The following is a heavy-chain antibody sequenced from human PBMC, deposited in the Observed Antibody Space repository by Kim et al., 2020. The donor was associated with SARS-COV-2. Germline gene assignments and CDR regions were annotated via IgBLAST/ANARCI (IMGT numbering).Heavy chain of an antibody. V-gene: IGHV3-48*02. Sequence: GGSLRLSCAASGFTFSSYSMNWVRQAPGKGLEWVSYISSSSSTIYYADSVKGRFTISRDNAKNSLYLQMNSLRDEDTAVYYCARDHQLRGQYGMDVWGQGTTVTVSS. D-gene: IGHD2-2*01. CDR2: ISSSSSTI. CDR3: ARDHQLRGQYGMDV. J-gene: IGHJ6*02. CDR1: GFTFSSYS.